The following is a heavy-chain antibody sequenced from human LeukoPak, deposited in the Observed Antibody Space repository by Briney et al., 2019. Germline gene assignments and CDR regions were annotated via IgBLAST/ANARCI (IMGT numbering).Heavy chain of an antibody. D-gene: IGHD1-1*01. V-gene: IGHV1-69*05. CDR1: GGTFSSYA. CDR3: ASRGTGPPRNPKNYYYYYYMDV. CDR2: IIPIFGTA. J-gene: IGHJ6*03. Sequence: SVKVSCKASGGTFSSYAISWVRQAPGQGLEWMGGIIPIFGTANYAQKFQGRVTITTDESTSTAYMELSSLRSEDTAVYYCASRGTGPPRNPKNYYYYYYMDVWAKGPRSPSP.